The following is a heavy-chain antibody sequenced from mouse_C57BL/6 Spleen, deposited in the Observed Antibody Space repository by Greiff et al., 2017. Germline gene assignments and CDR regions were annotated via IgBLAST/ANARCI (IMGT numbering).Heavy chain of an antibody. J-gene: IGHJ3*01. CDR2: ISSGGDYI. CDR1: GFTFSSYA. Sequence: EVKLVESGEGLVKPGGSLKLSCAASGFTFSSYAMSWVRQTPEKRLEWVAYISSGGDYIYYADTVKGRFTISRDNARNTLYLQMSSLKSEDTAMYYCTRVEGGGNYERAWFAYWGQGTLVTVSA. CDR3: TRVEGGGNYERAWFAY. D-gene: IGHD2-1*01. V-gene: IGHV5-9-1*02.